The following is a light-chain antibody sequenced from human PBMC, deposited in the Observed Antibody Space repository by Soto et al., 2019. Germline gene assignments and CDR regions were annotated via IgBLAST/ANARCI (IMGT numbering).Light chain of an antibody. J-gene: IGLJ3*02. CDR2: DVN. CDR3: CSYAGSYTWV. CDR1: SSDVGGYNY. V-gene: IGLV2-11*01. Sequence: QSVLTQPRSVSGSPGQSVTISCTGTSSDVGGYNYVSWYQQYPGKAPKLMIYDVNKWPSGVPDRFSGSKSGTTASLTISGLQAEDEADYYCCSYAGSYTWVFGGGTKVTVL.